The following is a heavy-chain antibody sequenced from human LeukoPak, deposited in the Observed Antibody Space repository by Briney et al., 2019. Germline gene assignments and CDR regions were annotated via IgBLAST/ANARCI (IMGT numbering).Heavy chain of an antibody. CDR2: ISSSGNSI. D-gene: IGHD6-19*01. CDR1: GFSFSIYE. J-gene: IGHJ4*02. V-gene: IGHV3-48*03. CDR3: VRVGTRSSGLYFLDY. Sequence: GGSLRLSCAASGFSFSIYEMNWVRQAPGKGLEWVSYISSSGNSIYDADSVKGRFTISRDNAKNTLYLQMNSLRAEDTAVYYCVRVGTRSSGLYFLDYWGQGTLVTVPS.